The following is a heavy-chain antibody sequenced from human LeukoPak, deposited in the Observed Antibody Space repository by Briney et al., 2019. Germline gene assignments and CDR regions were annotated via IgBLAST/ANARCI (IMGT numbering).Heavy chain of an antibody. Sequence: PGRSLRLSCAASGFTFSSYAMHWVRQAPGKGLEWVAVISYDGSNKYYADSVKGRFTISRDNSKNTLYLQMNSLRAEDTAVYYCAGGLRSFDYWGQGTLVTVSS. V-gene: IGHV3-30*04. CDR3: AGGLRSFDY. J-gene: IGHJ4*02. D-gene: IGHD2-15*01. CDR2: ISYDGSNK. CDR1: GFTFSSYA.